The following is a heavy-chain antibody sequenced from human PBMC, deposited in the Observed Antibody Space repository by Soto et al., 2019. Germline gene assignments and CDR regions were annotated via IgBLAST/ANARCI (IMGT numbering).Heavy chain of an antibody. D-gene: IGHD6-6*01. CDR2: ISWNSGSI. Sequence: GGSLRLSCAASGFTFDDYAMHWVRQAPGKGLEWVSGISWNSGSIGYADSVKGRFTISRDNAKNSLYLQMNSLRAEDTALYYCAKEGSSSRDGFDPWGQGTLVTVSS. J-gene: IGHJ5*02. V-gene: IGHV3-9*01. CDR1: GFTFDDYA. CDR3: AKEGSSSRDGFDP.